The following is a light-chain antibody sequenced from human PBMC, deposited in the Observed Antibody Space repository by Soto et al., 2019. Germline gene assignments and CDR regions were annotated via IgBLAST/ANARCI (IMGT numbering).Light chain of an antibody. Sequence: DIQMTQSPSTLSAYVGDRVTFTCRASQSISTWLAWYQQKPGKAPKLLIYDASSLQSDVPSRFSGSGSGTEFTLTISALQTDEFASYYCQQYMNYATFGHGTKVDIK. CDR1: QSISTW. J-gene: IGKJ1*01. CDR2: DAS. V-gene: IGKV1-5*01. CDR3: QQYMNYAT.